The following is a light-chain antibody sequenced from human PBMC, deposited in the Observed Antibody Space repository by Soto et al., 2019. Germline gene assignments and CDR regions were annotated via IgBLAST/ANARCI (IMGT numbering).Light chain of an antibody. Sequence: QLVLTQSSSASSSLGSSAKLTCTLSSGHSSYIIAWHQQQPGKAPRYLMKLEGSGSYNKGSGVPDRFSGSSSGADRYLTISNLQSEDEAEYYCETWDSNTHWVFGGGTKLTVL. J-gene: IGLJ3*02. CDR3: ETWDSNTHWV. CDR1: SGHSSYI. V-gene: IGLV4-60*03. CDR2: LEGSGSY.